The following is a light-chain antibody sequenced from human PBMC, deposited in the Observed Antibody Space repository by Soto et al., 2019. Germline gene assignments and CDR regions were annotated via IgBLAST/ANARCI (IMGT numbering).Light chain of an antibody. Sequence: QSVLTQPPSVSGAPRKRVTISCTASSSNIWAGYDVHWYQQLPGTAPKLLIYGNSNRPSGVPDRFSGSKSGTSASLAITGLQAEDEADYYCQSYDSSLSGWIFGGGTKVTVL. V-gene: IGLV1-40*01. CDR2: GNS. CDR1: SSNIWAGYD. CDR3: QSYDSSLSGWI. J-gene: IGLJ2*01.